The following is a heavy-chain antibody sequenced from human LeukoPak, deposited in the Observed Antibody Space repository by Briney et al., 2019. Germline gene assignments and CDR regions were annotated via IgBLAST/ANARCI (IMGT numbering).Heavy chain of an antibody. J-gene: IGHJ5*02. V-gene: IGHV3-23*01. CDR3: GKEGGA. D-gene: IGHD3-16*01. CDR1: GFTFSSFT. Sequence: PGGSLRLSCAASGFTFSSFTMTWVRQAPGKGLEWVSAIGGRGGSTYYADFLEGRFTIARDNSEDMVYLQMNSLKVEDTAIYYCGKEGGAWGQGTKVTVSS. CDR2: IGGRGGST.